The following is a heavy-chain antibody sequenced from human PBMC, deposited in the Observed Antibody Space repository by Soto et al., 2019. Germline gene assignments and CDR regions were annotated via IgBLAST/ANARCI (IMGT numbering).Heavy chain of an antibody. Sequence: GGSLRLSCAASGFTFDDYAMHWVRQAPGKGLEWVSLISWDGGSTYYADSVKGRFTISRDNSKNSLYLQMNSLRAEDTALYYCAKDKGLMGYNYYYGMDVWGQGTTVTVSS. V-gene: IGHV3-43D*04. CDR2: ISWDGGST. CDR3: AKDKGLMGYNYYYGMDV. J-gene: IGHJ6*02. CDR1: GFTFDDYA.